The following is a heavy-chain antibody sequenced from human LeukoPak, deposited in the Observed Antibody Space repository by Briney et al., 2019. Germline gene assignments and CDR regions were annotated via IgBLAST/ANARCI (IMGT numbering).Heavy chain of an antibody. J-gene: IGHJ4*02. CDR3: ARSVPYSGYDYDY. Sequence: GGSLRLSCAASGFTFSSYSTNWVRQAPGKGLEWVSSISSSSSYIYYADSVKGRFTISRDNAKNSLYLQMNSLRAEDTAVYYCARSVPYSGYDYDYWGQGTLVTVSS. V-gene: IGHV3-21*01. D-gene: IGHD5-12*01. CDR1: GFTFSSYS. CDR2: ISSSSSYI.